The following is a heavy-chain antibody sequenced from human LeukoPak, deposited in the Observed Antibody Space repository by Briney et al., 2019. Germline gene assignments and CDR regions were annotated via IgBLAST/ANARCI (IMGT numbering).Heavy chain of an antibody. CDR1: GFTFSSYA. Sequence: GGSLRLSCAASGFTFSSYAMPWVRQAPGKGLEWVAVISYDGSNKYYADSVKGRFTISRDNSKNTLYLQMNSLRAEDTAVYYCARGPYYDILTGYYLFDYWGQGTLVTVSS. D-gene: IGHD3-9*01. J-gene: IGHJ4*02. CDR2: ISYDGSNK. V-gene: IGHV3-30*04. CDR3: ARGPYYDILTGYYLFDY.